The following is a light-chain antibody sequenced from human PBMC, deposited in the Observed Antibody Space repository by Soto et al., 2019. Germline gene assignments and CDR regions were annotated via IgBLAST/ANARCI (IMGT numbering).Light chain of an antibody. Sequence: GDRVTIPCRASQSISNRLAWYQQKPGKAPNLLIYDASSLESGVPSRFSGSGSGTEFTFTISSLQPDDFATYYCQQYNVYSATFGPGTKVDIK. CDR1: QSISNR. V-gene: IGKV1-5*01. J-gene: IGKJ1*01. CDR3: QQYNVYSAT. CDR2: DAS.